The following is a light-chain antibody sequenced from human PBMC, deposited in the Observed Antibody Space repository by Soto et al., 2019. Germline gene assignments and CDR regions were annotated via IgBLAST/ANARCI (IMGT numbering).Light chain of an antibody. CDR2: GAS. CDR1: QRVSSRY. J-gene: IGKJ1*01. V-gene: IGKV3D-20*02. Sequence: EVLMTQSPATLSVSPGERSTLSCRSSQRVSSRYLACYQQKPGQTPRLLIYGASDRATGIPDRFSGSGSGTDFTLTISSLEPEDFAVYYCQQRSNWPPTFGQGTKVDIK. CDR3: QQRSNWPPT.